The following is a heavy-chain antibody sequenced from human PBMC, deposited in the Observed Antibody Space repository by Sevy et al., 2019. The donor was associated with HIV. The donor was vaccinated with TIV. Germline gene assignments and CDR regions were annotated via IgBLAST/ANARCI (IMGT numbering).Heavy chain of an antibody. D-gene: IGHD6-13*01. CDR3: GLWKRTAGVDY. V-gene: IGHV3-74*01. CDR1: GISFSRYW. Sequence: GGCLRLSCAASGISFSRYWMHWVRQAPGKGLIWVSRIHPDGTTTTYADPVKGRFTISRDNAKNTLYLQMNSLRVEDTAVYYCGLWKRTAGVDYWGQGALVTVSS. J-gene: IGHJ4*02. CDR2: IHPDGTTT.